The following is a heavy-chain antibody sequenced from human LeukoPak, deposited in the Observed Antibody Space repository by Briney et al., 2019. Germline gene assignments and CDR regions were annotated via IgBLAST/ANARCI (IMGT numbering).Heavy chain of an antibody. CDR1: GYSISSGYY. CDR2: IYHSGST. D-gene: IGHD3-10*01. V-gene: IGHV4-38-2*02. J-gene: IGHJ6*02. Sequence: SETLSLTCTVSGYSISSGYYWGWIRQPPGKGREWIGSIYHSGSTYSNPSLKSRVTISVHTSKDQFSLQLSSVTAADTAFDYCARGLTNYYGSGTYYLSGGMDVWGQGTTVTVSS. CDR3: ARGLTNYYGSGTYYLSGGMDV.